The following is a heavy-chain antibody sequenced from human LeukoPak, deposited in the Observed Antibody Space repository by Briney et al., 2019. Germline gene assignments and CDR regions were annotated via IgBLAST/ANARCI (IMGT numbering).Heavy chain of an antibody. Sequence: PSETLSLTCAVYGGSFSGSYWSWIRHPPGKGLEWIGHINHSGSTNYNPSLKSRVTISLDTSKNQFSLRLSSVTAADTAVYYCARGPDYAKTGYWGQGTLVTVSS. CDR2: INHSGST. D-gene: IGHD4-17*01. CDR1: GGSFSGSY. CDR3: ARGPDYAKTGY. V-gene: IGHV4-34*01. J-gene: IGHJ4*02.